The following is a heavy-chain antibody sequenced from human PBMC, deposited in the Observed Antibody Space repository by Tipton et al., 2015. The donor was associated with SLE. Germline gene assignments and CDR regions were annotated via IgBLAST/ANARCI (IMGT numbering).Heavy chain of an antibody. CDR3: AKDGNSASWDFLKVPGNFDY. Sequence: QLVQSGGGVVQPGRSLRLSCAASDFTFSYFGMHWVRQAPGKGLEWVAFMWFDGSNEYYADSVKGRFTISRDNSKNTLYLQLNSLRADDTAVYYCAKDGNSASWDFLKVPGNFDYWGQGTLVTVSS. V-gene: IGHV3-33*06. CDR2: MWFDGSNE. D-gene: IGHD1-26*01. CDR1: DFTFSYFG. J-gene: IGHJ4*02.